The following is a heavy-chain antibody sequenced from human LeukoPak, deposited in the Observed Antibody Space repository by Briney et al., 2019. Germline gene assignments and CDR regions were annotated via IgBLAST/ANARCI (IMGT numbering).Heavy chain of an antibody. CDR3: ARGAPPTYYYDSSGYYFDY. J-gene: IGHJ4*02. V-gene: IGHV3-66*01. CDR1: GFTVSSNY. D-gene: IGHD3-22*01. Sequence: GGSLRLSCAASGFTVSSNYMSWVRQAPGKGLEWVSVIYSGGSTYYADSVKGRFTISRGNSKNTLYLQMNSLRAEDTAVYYCARGAPPTYYYDSSGYYFDYWGQGTLVTVSS. CDR2: IYSGGST.